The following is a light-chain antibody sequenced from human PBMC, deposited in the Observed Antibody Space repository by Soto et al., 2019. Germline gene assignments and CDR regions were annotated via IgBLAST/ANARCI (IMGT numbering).Light chain of an antibody. J-gene: IGLJ1*01. CDR1: KNDIGVYDF. CDR2: EVV. Sequence: QSVLTQPPSASGSPGQSVTISCTGTKNDIGVYDFVSWYQHHPGKAPRLIIYEVVQRPSGVPDRFSGSKSGNTASLTVSGLQAAYEADYFCKSYAGSNTYGFGSVTKLTVL. V-gene: IGLV2-8*01. CDR3: KSYAGSNTYG.